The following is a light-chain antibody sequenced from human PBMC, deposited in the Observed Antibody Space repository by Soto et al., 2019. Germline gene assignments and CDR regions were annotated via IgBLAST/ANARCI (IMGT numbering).Light chain of an antibody. V-gene: IGLV2-14*01. Sequence: QSVMTQHASVSGSPGQSITISCTGTSSDVGNYKYVSWYQQHPGKAPKLMIYEVSNRPSGVSNRFSGSKSGNTASLTISGLQAEDETDYYCFSYTSSGTYVFGTGTKVTVL. J-gene: IGLJ1*01. CDR2: EVS. CDR1: SSDVGNYKY. CDR3: FSYTSSGTYV.